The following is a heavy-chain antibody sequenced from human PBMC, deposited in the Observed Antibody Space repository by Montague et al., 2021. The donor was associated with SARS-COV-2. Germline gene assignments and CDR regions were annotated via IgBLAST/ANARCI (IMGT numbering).Heavy chain of an antibody. J-gene: IGHJ6*02. V-gene: IGHV4-34*01. Sequence: SETLSLTCAISGGSLSNYYWSWIRQPPGKGLEWIGEVNQSGTTIYNPSLKSRVTISVDTSKNQFSLKLSSVTAADTAVYYCARSGWEQHVRARYYYYYGMDVWGQGTTVTVSS. CDR1: GGSLSNYY. D-gene: IGHD6-6*01. CDR3: ARSGWEQHVRARYYYYYGMDV. CDR2: VNQSGTT.